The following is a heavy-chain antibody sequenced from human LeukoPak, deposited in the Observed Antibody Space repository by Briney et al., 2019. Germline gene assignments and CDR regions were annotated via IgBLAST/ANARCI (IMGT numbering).Heavy chain of an antibody. CDR3: ARRWVYDKRAFDA. D-gene: IGHD3-16*01. J-gene: IGHJ3*01. CDR2: IYYTGTT. V-gene: IGHV4-59*08. CDR1: GGSISGTYY. Sequence: SETLSLTCTGSGGSISGTYYWSWIRQPPGKGLEWIGYIYYTGTTDSNPSLKSRVTISLDTSKNQFSLNLSSVTAADTAVYYCARRWVYDKRAFDAWGQGTMVTVSS.